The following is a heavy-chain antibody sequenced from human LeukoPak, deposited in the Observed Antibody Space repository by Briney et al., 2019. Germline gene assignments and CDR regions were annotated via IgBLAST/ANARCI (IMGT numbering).Heavy chain of an antibody. CDR2: IFYSGST. Sequence: SETLSLTCTVSGGSISTSSYYWGWVRQPPGKGLEWIGNIFYSGSTYYSPSLKSRVTISLDTSRNQFSLKLSSVTAADTAVYYCARAPYSSSSFDYWGQGTLVTVSS. CDR3: ARAPYSSSSFDY. D-gene: IGHD6-13*01. V-gene: IGHV4-39*07. CDR1: GGSISTSSYY. J-gene: IGHJ4*02.